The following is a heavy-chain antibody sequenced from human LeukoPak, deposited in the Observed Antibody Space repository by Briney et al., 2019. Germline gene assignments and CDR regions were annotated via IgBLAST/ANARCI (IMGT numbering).Heavy chain of an antibody. CDR1: GYTFTSYD. J-gene: IGHJ5*02. V-gene: IGHV1-8*01. CDR3: ARERMVQLGFDP. CDR2: MNPNSGNT. D-gene: IGHD1-1*01. Sequence: GASVKVSCKASGYTFTSYDINWVRQATGQGLEWMGWMNPNSGNTGYAQKFQGRVTMTRNTSISTAYMELSSLRSEDTAVYYCARERMVQLGFDPWGQGTLVTVSS.